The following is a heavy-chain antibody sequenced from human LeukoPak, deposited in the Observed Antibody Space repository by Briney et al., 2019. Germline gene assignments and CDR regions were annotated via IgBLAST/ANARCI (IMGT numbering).Heavy chain of an antibody. J-gene: IGHJ4*02. D-gene: IGHD3-22*01. V-gene: IGHV4-30-4*08. Sequence: SETLSLTCTVSGGSISSGDYYWSWIRQPPGKGLEWIGYIYYSGSTYYNPSLKSQVTISVDTSKNQFSLKLSSVTAADTAVYYCARKYYYDSSGYYYDYWGQGTLVTVSS. CDR1: GGSISSGDYY. CDR2: IYYSGST. CDR3: ARKYYYDSSGYYYDY.